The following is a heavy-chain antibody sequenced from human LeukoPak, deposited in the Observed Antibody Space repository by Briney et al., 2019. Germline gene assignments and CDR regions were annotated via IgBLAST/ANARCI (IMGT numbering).Heavy chain of an antibody. V-gene: IGHV4-59*01. Sequence: SETLSLTCAVSGGSISDYYWTWIRQPPGKGLEWIGYIYNSGSTNYNPSLKSRVTISVDTSKNQFSLKLSSVTAADTAVYYCAREVVVGGYYFDYWGQGTLVTVSS. CDR3: AREVVVGGYYFDY. CDR1: GGSISDYY. J-gene: IGHJ4*02. D-gene: IGHD2-15*01. CDR2: IYNSGST.